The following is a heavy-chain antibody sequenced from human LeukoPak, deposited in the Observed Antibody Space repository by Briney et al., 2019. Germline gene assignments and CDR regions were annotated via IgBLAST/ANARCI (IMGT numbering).Heavy chain of an antibody. J-gene: IGHJ3*01. CDR1: GLSFSGYW. CDR2: IYPRDSDT. Sequence: GESLKISCKGSGLSFSGYWIAWVRQMPGKGLEWMGVIYPRDSDTRYSPPFQGQVTISADKSIDTAYLQWSSLNSSDSAMYYCARRLFAQKWFHLWGQGTMVTVSS. CDR3: ARRLFAQKWFHL. D-gene: IGHD3-22*01. V-gene: IGHV5-51*01.